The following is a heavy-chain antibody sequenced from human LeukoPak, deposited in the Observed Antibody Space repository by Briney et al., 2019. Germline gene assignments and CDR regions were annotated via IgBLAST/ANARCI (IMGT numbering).Heavy chain of an antibody. CDR3: ARDYYDSTPFGWFDP. J-gene: IGHJ5*02. D-gene: IGHD3-22*01. Sequence: SETLSLTCTVSGDSITTVYSWSWIRQSPGKGLEWLGYLFHSGNTYYNPSLKSRVSISVDKSDNQFSLKLSSVTAEDTAVYYCARDYYDSTPFGWFDPWGQGTLVTVSS. CDR2: LFHSGNT. V-gene: IGHV4-30-2*06. CDR1: GDSITTVYS.